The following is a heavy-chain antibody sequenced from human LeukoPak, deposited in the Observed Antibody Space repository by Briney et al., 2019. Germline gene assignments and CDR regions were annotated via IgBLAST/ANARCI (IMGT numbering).Heavy chain of an antibody. CDR2: INKNGAEM. D-gene: IGHD1-26*01. Sequence: GGSLRLSCVASGFIFRDYAMGWVRQAPGKGLEWVATINKNGAEMFYADSVKGRFTISRDNSKNTLNMHLRSLRADDTAVYYCARDREWDLNWFDPWGQGTLVTVSS. CDR1: GFIFRDYA. V-gene: IGHV3-23*01. J-gene: IGHJ5*02. CDR3: ARDREWDLNWFDP.